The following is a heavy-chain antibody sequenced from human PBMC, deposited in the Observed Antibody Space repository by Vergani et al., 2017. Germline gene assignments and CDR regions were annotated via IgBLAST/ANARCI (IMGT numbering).Heavy chain of an antibody. V-gene: IGHV4-61*02. J-gene: IGHJ3*02. CDR2: IYSSGST. CDR3: ARGTFLHAFDN. Sequence: QVQLQVSGPGLLKPSQTLSLTCSVAGDSISSGNYYWNWIRQPAGKGLEWMGRIYSSGSTSYNPSIKSRITMSLDTSKNQFSLSLSSVTAADTAVYYCARGTFLHAFDNWGQGTVVTVSS. D-gene: IGHD1-26*01. CDR1: GDSISSGNYY.